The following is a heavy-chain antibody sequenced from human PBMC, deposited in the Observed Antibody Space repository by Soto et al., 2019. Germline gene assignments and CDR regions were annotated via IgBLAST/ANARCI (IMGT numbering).Heavy chain of an antibody. D-gene: IGHD3-16*02. CDR1: GFTFSSYA. V-gene: IGHV3-23*01. CDR2: ISGSGGST. Sequence: GGXLRLSCAASGFTFSSYAMSWVRQAPGKGLEWVSAISGSGGSTYYADSVKGRFTISRDNSKNTLYLQMNSLRAEDTAVYYCAKVITFGGVIVIGKNYYFDYWGQGTLVTVSS. J-gene: IGHJ4*02. CDR3: AKVITFGGVIVIGKNYYFDY.